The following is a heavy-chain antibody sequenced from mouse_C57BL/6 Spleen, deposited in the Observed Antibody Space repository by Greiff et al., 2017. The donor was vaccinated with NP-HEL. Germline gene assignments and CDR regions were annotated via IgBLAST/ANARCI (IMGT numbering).Heavy chain of an antibody. V-gene: IGHV14-2*01. CDR3: ARSSEYYYGSSSFAY. Sequence: EVQLQQSGAELVKPGASVKLSCTASGFNIKDYYMHWVKQRTEQGLEWIGRFDPEDGETKYAPKFQGKATITADTSSTTAYLQLSSQTSEDTSVYYGARSSEYYYGSSSFAYWGQGTLVTVAA. D-gene: IGHD1-1*01. J-gene: IGHJ3*01. CDR2: FDPEDGET. CDR1: GFNIKDYY.